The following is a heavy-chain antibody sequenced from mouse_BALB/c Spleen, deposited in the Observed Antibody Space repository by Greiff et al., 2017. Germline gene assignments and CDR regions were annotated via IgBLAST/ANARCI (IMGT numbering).Heavy chain of an antibody. D-gene: IGHD2-14*01. V-gene: IGHV5-4*02. CDR1: GFTFSDYY. J-gene: IGHJ2*01. CDR3: ARGTTFDY. Sequence: EVKLEESGGGLVKPGGSLKLSCAASGFTFSDYYMYWVRQTPEKRLEWVATISDGGSYTYYPDSVKGRFTISRDNAKNNLYLQMSSLKSEDTAMYYCARGTTFDYWGQGTTLTVSS. CDR2: ISDGGSYT.